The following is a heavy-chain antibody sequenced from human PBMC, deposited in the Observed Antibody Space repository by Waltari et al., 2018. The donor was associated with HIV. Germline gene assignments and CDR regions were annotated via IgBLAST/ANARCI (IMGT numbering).Heavy chain of an antibody. CDR2: INTNTGNP. J-gene: IGHJ4*02. D-gene: IGHD1-26*01. Sequence: QVQLVQSGSELKKPGASVEVSCKGSGSTFINYATNWVRQAPGQGLEWMGWINTNTGNPTYAQGFTGRFVFSLDTSVSTAYLQISSLKTEDTAVYYCARAREWELLYPIDYWGQGTLVTVS. CDR1: GSTFINYA. CDR3: ARAREWELLYPIDY. V-gene: IGHV7-4-1*02.